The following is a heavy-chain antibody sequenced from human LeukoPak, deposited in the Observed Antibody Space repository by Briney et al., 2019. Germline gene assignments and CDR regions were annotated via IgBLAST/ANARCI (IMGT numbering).Heavy chain of an antibody. J-gene: IGHJ4*02. CDR3: ARDSGYPPYYFDY. CDR1: GGSISSYY. CDR2: IYYSGST. D-gene: IGHD5-12*01. Sequence: SETLSLTCTVSGGSISSYYWSWIRQPPGKGLEWIGYIYYSGSTNYNPSLKSRVTISVDTSKNQFSLKLSSVTAADTAVYYCARDSGYPPYYFDYWGQGTLVTVSS. V-gene: IGHV4-4*08.